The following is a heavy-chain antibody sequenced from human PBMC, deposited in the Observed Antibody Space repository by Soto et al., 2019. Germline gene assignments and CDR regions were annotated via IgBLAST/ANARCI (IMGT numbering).Heavy chain of an antibody. CDR2: ISASTRNT. J-gene: IGHJ2*01. CDR1: GYTFSDYA. Sequence: QVQLVQSGGEVKKPGASVKVSCQASGYTFSDYAISWVRQAPGQGLEWMGWISASTRNTDQAQNFQDRVIMTLDTSTNKAYMELRSLRSDDTAVYYCVRCYCSVGSCYACWHFDLWGRGTLVTVSS. CDR3: VRCYCSVGSCYACWHFDL. D-gene: IGHD2-15*01. V-gene: IGHV1-18*01.